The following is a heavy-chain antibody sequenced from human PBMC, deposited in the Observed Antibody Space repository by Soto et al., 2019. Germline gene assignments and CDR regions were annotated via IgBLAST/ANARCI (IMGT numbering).Heavy chain of an antibody. Sequence: QVQLVQSGAEVKKPGSSVKVSCKSSGGTFSNYGFSWVRQAPGQGLECMGVIVPIFGAEQPQKFQGRVTITADESTNTAVRELRGLGSEDTAVYYWAGGGSYYEGGGYYHGHGWVQGTTVTGSS. CDR3: AGGGSYYEGGGYYHGHG. CDR1: GGTFSNYG. V-gene: IGHV1-69*12. CDR2: IVPIFGA. D-gene: IGHD3-22*01. J-gene: IGHJ6*02.